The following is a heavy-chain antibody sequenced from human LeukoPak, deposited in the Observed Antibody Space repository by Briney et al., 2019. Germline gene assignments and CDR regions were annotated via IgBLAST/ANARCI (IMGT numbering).Heavy chain of an antibody. V-gene: IGHV1-3*01. CDR2: INAGNGNT. CDR3: ARKDRSSWYYFDY. CDR1: GYTFTSYA. Sequence: APVKVSCKASGYTFTSYAMHWVRQAPGQRLEWMGWINAGNGNTKYSQKFQGRVTITRDTSASTAYMELSSLRSEDTAVYYCARKDRSSWYYFDYWGQGTLVTVSS. D-gene: IGHD6-13*01. J-gene: IGHJ4*02.